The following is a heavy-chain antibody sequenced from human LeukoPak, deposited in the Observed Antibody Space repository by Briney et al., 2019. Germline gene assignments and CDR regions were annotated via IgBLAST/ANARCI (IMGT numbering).Heavy chain of an antibody. CDR2: ISGSGGST. J-gene: IGHJ3*02. Sequence: GGSLRLSCAASGFSFSSYAMSWVRQAPGKGLEWVSSISGSGGSTYYADSVKGRFTISRDNSKNTLYLQMNSLRAEDTAVYYCAKDIVVVTSGSNAFDIWGQGTTVTVSS. CDR3: AKDIVVVTSGSNAFDI. V-gene: IGHV3-23*01. CDR1: GFSFSSYA. D-gene: IGHD2-21*02.